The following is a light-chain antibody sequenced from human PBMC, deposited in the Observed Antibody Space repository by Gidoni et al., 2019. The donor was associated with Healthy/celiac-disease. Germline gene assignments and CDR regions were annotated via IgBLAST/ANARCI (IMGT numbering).Light chain of an antibody. CDR1: QSVSSY. V-gene: IGKV3-11*01. CDR3: QQRSNWPGA. Sequence: ELVLPQSPATLSLSPGERATLSCRASQSVSSYLAWYQQKPGQAPRLLIYDASNRATGIPARFSGSGSGTDFTLTISSLEPEDFAVYYCQQRSNWPGAFXQXTRLEIK. J-gene: IGKJ5*01. CDR2: DAS.